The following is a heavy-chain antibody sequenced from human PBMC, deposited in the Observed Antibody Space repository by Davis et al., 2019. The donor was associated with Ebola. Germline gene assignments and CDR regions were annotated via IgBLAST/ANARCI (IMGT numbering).Heavy chain of an antibody. D-gene: IGHD4-17*01. CDR3: AGGRTVRYYYYGMDV. CDR2: IIPIFGTA. Sequence: SVKVSCKASGYTFSSYAISWVRQAPGQGLEWMGGIIPIFGTANYAQKFQGRVTITADKSTSTAYMELSSLRSEDTAVYYCAGGRTVRYYYYGMDVWGQGTTVTVSS. V-gene: IGHV1-69*06. J-gene: IGHJ6*02. CDR1: GYTFSSYA.